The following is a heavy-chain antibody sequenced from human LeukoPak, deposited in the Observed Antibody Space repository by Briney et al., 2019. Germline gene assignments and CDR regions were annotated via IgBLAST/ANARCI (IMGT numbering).Heavy chain of an antibody. CDR1: GFTFSSYG. D-gene: IGHD3-10*01. Sequence: GGSLRLSCAASGFTFSSYGMSWVRQAPGKGLEWVSAISGSGGSTYYADSVKGRFTISRDNSKNTLYLQMNSLRAEDTAVYYCAKGMGYASGSSYSYYYYMDVWGKGTTVTISS. V-gene: IGHV3-23*01. J-gene: IGHJ6*03. CDR2: ISGSGGST. CDR3: AKGMGYASGSSYSYYYYMDV.